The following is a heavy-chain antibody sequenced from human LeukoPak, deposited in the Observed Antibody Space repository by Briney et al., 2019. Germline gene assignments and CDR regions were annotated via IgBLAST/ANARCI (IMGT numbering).Heavy chain of an antibody. CDR2: IYYSGST. CDR3: AREATVVVALMVL. CDR1: GDSITSYD. J-gene: IGHJ4*02. Sequence: PSETLSLTCTVSGDSITSYDWSWIRQPPGKGLEWVGNIYYSGSTNYNPSLKSRVTISVDTSKNQFSLKLSSVTAADTAVYYCAREATVVVALMVLWGQGSLVTVSS. V-gene: IGHV4-59*12. D-gene: IGHD2-15*01.